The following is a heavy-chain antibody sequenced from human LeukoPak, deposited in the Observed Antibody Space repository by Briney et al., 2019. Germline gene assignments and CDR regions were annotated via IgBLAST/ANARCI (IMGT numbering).Heavy chain of an antibody. D-gene: IGHD2-21*02. J-gene: IGHJ4*02. CDR3: AKLDCGGDCYFGY. CDR1: GGSISSSSYY. Sequence: SETLSLTCTVSGGSISSSSYYWGWIRQPPGKGLEWIGSIYYSGSTYYNPSLKSRVTISVDTSKNQFSLKLSSVTAADTAVYYCAKLDCGGDCYFGYWGQGTLVTVSS. V-gene: IGHV4-39*07. CDR2: IYYSGST.